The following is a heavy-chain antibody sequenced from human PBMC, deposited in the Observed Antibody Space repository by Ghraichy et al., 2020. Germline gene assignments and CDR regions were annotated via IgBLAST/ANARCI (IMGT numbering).Heavy chain of an antibody. CDR3: ARTGYSGRYYDHYGMDV. J-gene: IGHJ6*02. CDR1: GFSFSSFE. Sequence: GGSLRLSCAASGFSFSSFEMNWVRQAPGKGLEWVSYISTGSTISYADSVKGRFTVSRDNAKNSLYLQMNSLRAEDTAVYYCARTGYSGRYYDHYGMDVWGQGTTVTVSS. CDR2: ISTGSTI. V-gene: IGHV3-48*03. D-gene: IGHD1-26*01.